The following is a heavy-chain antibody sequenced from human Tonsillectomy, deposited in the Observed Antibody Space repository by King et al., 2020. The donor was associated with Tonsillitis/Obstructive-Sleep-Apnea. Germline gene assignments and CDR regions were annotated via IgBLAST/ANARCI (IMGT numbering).Heavy chain of an antibody. CDR2: VKSKTDGGKT. Sequence: VQLVESGGGLVKPGGSLRLSCAGSGFTFSNAWMGWVRQAPGKGLEWVGRVKSKTDGGKTDYAAPVNGRFTISRDDSNNRVYLQMNSLKTEDTAVYYCSTGIDFDSWGQGTLVTVSS. D-gene: IGHD2-21*01. CDR3: STGIDFDS. V-gene: IGHV3-15*01. CDR1: GFTFSNAW. J-gene: IGHJ4*02.